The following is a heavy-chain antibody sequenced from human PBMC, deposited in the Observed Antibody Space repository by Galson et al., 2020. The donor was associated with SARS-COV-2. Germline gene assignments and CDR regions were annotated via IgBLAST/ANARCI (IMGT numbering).Heavy chain of an antibody. Sequence: SGPTLVKPTQTLTLTCTFSGFTLSTSGMCVSWIRQPPGKALEWLALLDWDDDKYYSTSLKTRLTISKDTSKNQVVLTMTNMDPVDTATYYCARSRVDDILTGYYIGWFDPWGQGTLVTVSS. CDR1: GFTLSTSGMC. V-gene: IGHV2-70*01. CDR3: ARSRVDDILTGYYIGWFDP. J-gene: IGHJ5*02. CDR2: LDWDDDK. D-gene: IGHD3-9*01.